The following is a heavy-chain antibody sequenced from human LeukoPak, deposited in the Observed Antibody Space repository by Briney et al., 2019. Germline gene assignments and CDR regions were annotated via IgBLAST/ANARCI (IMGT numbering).Heavy chain of an antibody. CDR2: IYYSGST. CDR1: GGSVSSYY. J-gene: IGHJ4*02. V-gene: IGHV4-59*02. Sequence: SETLSLTCSISGGSVSSYYWSWIRQPPGKGLEWIGYIYYSGSTNYNPSLKSRVTISVDTSKNQFSLKLSSVTAADTAVYYCARAGTIVGADKGRGFDYWGQGTLVTVSS. CDR3: ARAGTIVGADKGRGFDY. D-gene: IGHD1-26*01.